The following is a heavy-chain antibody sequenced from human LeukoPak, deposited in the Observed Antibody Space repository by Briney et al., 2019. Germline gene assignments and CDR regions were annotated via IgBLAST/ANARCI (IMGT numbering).Heavy chain of an antibody. Sequence: SETLSLTCALYGGSFSGYYWSWIRQRPEKRLEWIGEIYHIGNTKYNTSLKSRVTISVDTSKNQFSLKLSSVTAADTAVYYCARGPKAYCSSTSCYTMDRRGWFDPWGQGTLVTVSS. V-gene: IGHV4-34*01. CDR1: GGSFSGYY. CDR2: IYHIGNT. CDR3: ARGPKAYCSSTSCYTMDRRGWFDP. D-gene: IGHD2-2*02. J-gene: IGHJ5*02.